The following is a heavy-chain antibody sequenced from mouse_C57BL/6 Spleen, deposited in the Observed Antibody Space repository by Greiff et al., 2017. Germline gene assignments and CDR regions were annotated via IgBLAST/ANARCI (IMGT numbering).Heavy chain of an antibody. V-gene: IGHV14-4*01. J-gene: IGHJ3*01. CDR1: GFNIKDDY. CDR3: TTPPIPFAY. D-gene: IGHD6-5*01. Sequence: EVKLMESGAALVRPGASVKLSCTASGFNIKDDYMHWVKQRPEQGLEWIGWIDPENGDTEYASKFQGKATITADTSSNTAYLQLSSLTSEDTAVYYCTTPPIPFAYWGQGTLVTVSA. CDR2: IDPENGDT.